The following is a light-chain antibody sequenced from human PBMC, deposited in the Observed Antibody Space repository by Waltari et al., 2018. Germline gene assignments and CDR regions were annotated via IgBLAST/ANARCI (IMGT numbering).Light chain of an antibody. CDR1: SSDVGSYNL. CDR2: EFS. V-gene: IGLV2-23*02. CDR3: CSYAGSSTFV. Sequence: QSALTQPASVSGSPGQSITIPCTGTSSDVGSYNLFSWYPPHPGKAPKLLIYEFSKRPAGVSNRFSGSKSGNTASLTISGLQAEDEADYYCCSYAGSSTFVFGGGTKLTVL. J-gene: IGLJ2*01.